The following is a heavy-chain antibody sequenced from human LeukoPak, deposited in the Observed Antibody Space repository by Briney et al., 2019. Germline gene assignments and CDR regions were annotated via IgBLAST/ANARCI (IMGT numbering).Heavy chain of an antibody. D-gene: IGHD5-24*01. CDR2: IYYSGST. CDR1: GGSISSHY. Sequence: SETLSLTCTVSGGSISSHYWSWIRQPPEKGLEWIGYIYYSGSTNYNPSLKSRVTMSVDTSKNQFSLKLSSVTAADTAVYYCARHLRRDGYIDWGQGTLVTVSS. J-gene: IGHJ4*02. CDR3: ARHLRRDGYID. V-gene: IGHV4-59*08.